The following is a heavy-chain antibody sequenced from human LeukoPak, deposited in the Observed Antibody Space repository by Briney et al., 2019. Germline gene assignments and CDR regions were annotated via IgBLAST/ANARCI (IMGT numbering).Heavy chain of an antibody. J-gene: IGHJ4*02. CDR1: GFTVSSNY. CDR2: IYPGTHT. V-gene: IGHV3-53*01. Sequence: GGSLRLSCAASGFTVSSNYMAWVCQAPGKGLEWVSFIYPGTHTYYADSVKGRFIISRDDSKNTLSLQMNTLRAEDTAVYYCARLYFGAFDYWGQGTLVTVSS. CDR3: ARLYFGAFDY. D-gene: IGHD3-10*01.